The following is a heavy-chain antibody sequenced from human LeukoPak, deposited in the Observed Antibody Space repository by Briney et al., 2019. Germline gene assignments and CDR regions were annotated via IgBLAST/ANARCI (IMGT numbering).Heavy chain of an antibody. V-gene: IGHV1-2*02. Sequence: ASVQVSCKGSGYTFTAHNIHWVRQAPGQGLEWMGWIDPKSGGTNYAQKFLGSVTMTVDTSSNTAFMQLNRLRSDDTAIYYCARGRATTMVRGVITNYFDLWGRGSLVTVSS. J-gene: IGHJ2*01. CDR3: ARGRATTMVRGVITNYFDL. D-gene: IGHD3-10*01. CDR1: GYTFTAHN. CDR2: IDPKSGGT.